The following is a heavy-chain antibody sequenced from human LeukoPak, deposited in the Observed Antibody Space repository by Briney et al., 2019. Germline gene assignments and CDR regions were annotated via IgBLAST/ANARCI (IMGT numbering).Heavy chain of an antibody. D-gene: IGHD1-26*01. CDR2: IYYSGST. J-gene: IGHJ4*02. CDR1: GGSISSNYW. CDR3: ASTVGRLVGAIDY. V-gene: IGHV4-4*02. Sequence: SGTLSLTCVASGGSISSNYWWSWVRQSPGKGLEWIGSIYYSGSTYYNPSLKSRVTISVDTSKNQFSLKLSSVTAADTAVYYCASTVGRLVGAIDYWGQGTLVTVSS.